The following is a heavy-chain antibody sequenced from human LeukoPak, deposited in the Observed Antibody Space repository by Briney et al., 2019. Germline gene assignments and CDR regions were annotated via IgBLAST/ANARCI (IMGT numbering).Heavy chain of an antibody. CDR3: ASRHIAAAGTLFPEDY. CDR1: GYTFTSYD. J-gene: IGHJ4*02. CDR2: MNPNSGNT. Sequence: ASVKVSCKASGYTFTSYDINWVRQATGQGLEWMGWMNPNSGNTGYAQKFQGRVTMTRNTSISTAYMELSSLRAEDTAVYYCASRHIAAAGTLFPEDYWGQGTLVTVSS. V-gene: IGHV1-8*01. D-gene: IGHD6-13*01.